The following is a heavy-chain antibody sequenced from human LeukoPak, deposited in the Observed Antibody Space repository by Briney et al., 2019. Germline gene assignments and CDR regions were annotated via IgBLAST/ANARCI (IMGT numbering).Heavy chain of an antibody. Sequence: SETLSLTCAVYGGSFSGNYWNWIRQPPGKGLEWIGEINHSGSTNYNPSLKSRVTISVDTSKNQFSLQLNSVTPEDTAVYYCARSLEGYNFYYWGQGTLVTVSS. CDR3: ARSLEGYNFYY. D-gene: IGHD5-24*01. CDR2: INHSGST. V-gene: IGHV4-34*01. CDR1: GGSFSGNY. J-gene: IGHJ4*02.